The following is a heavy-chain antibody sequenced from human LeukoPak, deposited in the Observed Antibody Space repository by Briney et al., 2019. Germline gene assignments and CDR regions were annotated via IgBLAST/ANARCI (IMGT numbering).Heavy chain of an antibody. D-gene: IGHD3-22*01. V-gene: IGHV4-31*03. CDR1: GGSTSSGGYY. J-gene: IGHJ5*02. CDR2: IYYSGST. Sequence: ASETLSLTCTVSGGSTSSGGYYWSWIRQHAGEGLEWIGYIYYSGSTYYNPSLKSRVTISVDTSKNQFSLKLSSVTAADTAVYYCARMYDSNPRDLFDPWGQGTLVTVSS. CDR3: ARMYDSNPRDLFDP.